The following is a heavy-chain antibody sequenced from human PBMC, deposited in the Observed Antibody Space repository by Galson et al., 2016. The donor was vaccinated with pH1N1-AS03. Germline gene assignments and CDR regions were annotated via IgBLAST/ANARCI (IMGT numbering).Heavy chain of an antibody. CDR2: MNPDSGNT. D-gene: IGHD2-15*01. CDR3: SRGVVDCSGPACSGTLRFDP. V-gene: IGHV1-8*03. Sequence: SVKVSCKASGYTFTTYDINWVRQAPGQGLEWMGWMNPDSGNTGYAPSFQGRVNITRDTPISTAYMELSSLRSEDTAVYYCSRGVVDCSGPACSGTLRFDPWGQGTLVTVSS. J-gene: IGHJ5*02. CDR1: GYTFTTYD.